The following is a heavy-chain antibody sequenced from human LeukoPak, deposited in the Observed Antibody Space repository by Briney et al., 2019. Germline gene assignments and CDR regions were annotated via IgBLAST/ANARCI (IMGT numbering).Heavy chain of an antibody. CDR3: AKEVHPYDSGTYYFDY. CDR2: IRHDGSNE. D-gene: IGHD3-10*01. CDR1: GFTFSSYG. V-gene: IGHV3-30*02. Sequence: PGGSLRLSCVGSGFTFSSYGMHWVRQAAGKGLEWVAFIRHDGSNEYYADSVKGRFTVSRDNSKNTLLLQMSSLRVEEMAVYYCAKEVHPYDSGTYYFDYWGRGTLVTVSS. J-gene: IGHJ4*02.